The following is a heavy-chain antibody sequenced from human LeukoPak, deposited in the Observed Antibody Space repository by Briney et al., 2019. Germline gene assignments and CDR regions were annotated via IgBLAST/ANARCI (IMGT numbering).Heavy chain of an antibody. D-gene: IGHD4-17*01. V-gene: IGHV4-39*01. CDR1: GGSISSSSYY. Sequence: SETLSLTCTVSGGSISSSSYYWGWIRQPPGRGLEWIGSIYYSGSTYYNPSLKSRVTISVDTYKNQFSLKLSSVTAADTAVYYCARHHDYGDYFYYGMDVWGQGTTVTVSS. J-gene: IGHJ6*02. CDR3: ARHHDYGDYFYYGMDV. CDR2: IYYSGST.